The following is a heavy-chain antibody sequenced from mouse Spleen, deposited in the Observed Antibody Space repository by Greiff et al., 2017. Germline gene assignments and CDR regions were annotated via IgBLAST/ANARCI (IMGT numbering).Heavy chain of an antibody. Sequence: VQLQQSGPELVKPGASVKISCKASGYTFTDYYMNWVKQSHGKSLEWIGDINPNNGGTSYNQKFKGKATLTVDKSSSTAYMELRSLTSEDSAVYYCAREDLGWGQGTTLTVSS. J-gene: IGHJ2*01. CDR2: INPNNGGT. D-gene: IGHD3-3*01. CDR1: GYTFTDYY. V-gene: IGHV1-26*01. CDR3: AREDLG.